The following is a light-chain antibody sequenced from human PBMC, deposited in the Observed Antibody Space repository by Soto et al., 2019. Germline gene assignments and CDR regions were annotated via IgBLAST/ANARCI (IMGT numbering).Light chain of an antibody. CDR1: SSDVGGSNF. CDR2: DVA. Sequence: QSALTQPASVSASPGQSITISCTGTSSDVGGSNFVSWYQQHPGKPPKLVIYDVATRHSGVSNRFSGSKSGSTASLIISRLQTEDEADYYCVSFTSSTTYVFGSGTKVTVL. J-gene: IGLJ1*01. V-gene: IGLV2-14*03. CDR3: VSFTSSTTYV.